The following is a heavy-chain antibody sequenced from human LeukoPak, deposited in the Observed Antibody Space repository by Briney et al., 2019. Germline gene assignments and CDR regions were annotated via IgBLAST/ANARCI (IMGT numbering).Heavy chain of an antibody. CDR3: ARTRGAGYSYGFNYYYYMDV. V-gene: IGHV4-39*07. CDR1: GGSISSSSYF. CDR2: IYYSGTT. D-gene: IGHD5-18*01. J-gene: IGHJ6*03. Sequence: PSETLSLTCTVSGGSISSSSYFWGWIRQPPGKGLEWIGTIYYSGTTYFNPSLKSQVAISIDTSKNQFSLRLSSVTAADTAVYYCARTRGAGYSYGFNYYYYMDVWGKGTTVTVSS.